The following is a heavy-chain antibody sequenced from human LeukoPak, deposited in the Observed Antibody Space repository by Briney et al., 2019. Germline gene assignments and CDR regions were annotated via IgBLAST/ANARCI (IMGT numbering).Heavy chain of an antibody. CDR3: VKDVFLGCCSGGSCSAHFDY. CDR2: ISWNSGSI. J-gene: IGHJ4*02. V-gene: IGHV3-9*03. CDR1: GFTFDNYA. D-gene: IGHD2-15*01. Sequence: GGSLRLSCAASGFTFDNYAMHWVRHAPGKGLEWVSGISWNSGSIVYVNSVKGRFTISRDNAKNSLYLQMDSLRPEDMALYYCVKDVFLGCCSGGSCSAHFDYWGQGTPVTVSS.